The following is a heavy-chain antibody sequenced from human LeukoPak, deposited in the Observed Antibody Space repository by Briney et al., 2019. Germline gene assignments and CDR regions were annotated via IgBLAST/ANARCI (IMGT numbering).Heavy chain of an antibody. V-gene: IGHV3-21*01. Sequence: GGSLRLSCAASGFTFSSYSVNWVRQAPGKGLEWVSSISSSSSYIYYADSVKGRFTISRDNAKNSLYLQMNSLRAEDTAVYYCARDRFTTAAFSYWGQGTLVTVSS. CDR2: ISSSSSYI. J-gene: IGHJ4*02. CDR3: ARDRFTTAAFSY. CDR1: GFTFSSYS. D-gene: IGHD2-2*01.